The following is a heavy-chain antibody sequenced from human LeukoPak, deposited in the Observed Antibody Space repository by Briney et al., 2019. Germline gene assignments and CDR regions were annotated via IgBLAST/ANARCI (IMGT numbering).Heavy chain of an antibody. Sequence: GGSLRLSCVASGFTFSISWVTWVRQAPGKGLEWVANIDKHGNGKYYVDSVKGRFAISRDYAANSVFLQMNSLRAEDTSVYYCARDAGWGYYDLWGQGTPVTVSS. V-gene: IGHV3-7*01. D-gene: IGHD1-26*01. CDR1: GFTFSISW. CDR2: IDKHGNGK. CDR3: ARDAGWGYYDL. J-gene: IGHJ4*02.